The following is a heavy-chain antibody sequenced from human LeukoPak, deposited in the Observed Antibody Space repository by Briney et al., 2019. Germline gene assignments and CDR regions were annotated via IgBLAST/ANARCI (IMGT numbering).Heavy chain of an antibody. CDR2: ISAYNGNT. J-gene: IGHJ4*02. V-gene: IGHV1-18*01. CDR1: GYTFTSYG. Sequence: ASVKVSCKASGYTFTSYGISWVRQAPGQGLEWMGWISAYNGNTNYAQKLQGRVTMTTDTSTSTAYMELRSLRSDDTAVYYCARDYYYDSSGPVRYWGQGTLVTVPS. CDR3: ARDYYYDSSGPVRY. D-gene: IGHD3-22*01.